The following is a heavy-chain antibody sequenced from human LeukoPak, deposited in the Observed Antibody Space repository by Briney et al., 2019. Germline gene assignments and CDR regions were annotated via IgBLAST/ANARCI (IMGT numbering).Heavy chain of an antibody. CDR2: ISSGSSTI. Sequence: GGSLRLSCEASGFTFSSYSMNWVRQAPGKGLEWVSYISSGSSTIYYADSVKGRFTISRDNAKNSLYLQMNSLRAEDTAVYYCARQMGSYSGTYVIDYWGQGNLVTVSS. J-gene: IGHJ4*02. V-gene: IGHV3-48*01. D-gene: IGHD1-26*01. CDR1: GFTFSSYS. CDR3: ARQMGSYSGTYVIDY.